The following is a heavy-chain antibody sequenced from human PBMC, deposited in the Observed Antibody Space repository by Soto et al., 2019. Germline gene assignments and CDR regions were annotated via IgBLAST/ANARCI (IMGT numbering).Heavy chain of an antibody. V-gene: IGHV1-3*01. CDR1: GYTFTSYA. CDR2: INAGNGNT. J-gene: IGHJ3*02. Sequence: ASVKVSCKASGYTFTSYAMHWVRQAPGQRLEWMGWINAGNGNTKYSQKFQGRVTITRDTSASTAYMELSSLRSEDTAVYYCARGGIAVAPVAFDIWGQGTMVTVSS. D-gene: IGHD6-19*01. CDR3: ARGGIAVAPVAFDI.